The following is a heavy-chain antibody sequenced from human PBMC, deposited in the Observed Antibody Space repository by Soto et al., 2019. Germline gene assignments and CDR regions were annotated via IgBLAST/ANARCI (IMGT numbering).Heavy chain of an antibody. D-gene: IGHD2-2*01. Sequence: EVQLVESGGGLVQPAGSLRLSCAASGFTFSSYAMHWVRQAPGKGLEYVSAISSNGGSTYYANSVKGRFTISRDNSKNTLYLQMGSLRAEDMAVYYCTSDGVPTYRGLGHWYNWFDPWGQGTLVTVSS. CDR1: GFTFSSYA. V-gene: IGHV3-64*01. CDR2: ISSNGGST. CDR3: TSDGVPTYRGLGHWYNWFDP. J-gene: IGHJ5*02.